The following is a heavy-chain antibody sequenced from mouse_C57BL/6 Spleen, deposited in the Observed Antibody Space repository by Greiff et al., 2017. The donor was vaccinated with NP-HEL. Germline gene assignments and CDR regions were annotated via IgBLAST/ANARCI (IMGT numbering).Heavy chain of an antibody. Sequence: VQLQESGPGLVAPSQSLSITCTVSGFSLTSYAISWVRQPPGKGLEWLGVIWTCGGTNYNSALKSRLSISKDNSKSQVFLKMNSLQTDDTARYCCTRKGGMDYWGQGTSVTVSS. J-gene: IGHJ4*01. CDR3: TRKGGMDY. CDR2: IWTCGGT. CDR1: GFSLTSYA. V-gene: IGHV2-9-1*01.